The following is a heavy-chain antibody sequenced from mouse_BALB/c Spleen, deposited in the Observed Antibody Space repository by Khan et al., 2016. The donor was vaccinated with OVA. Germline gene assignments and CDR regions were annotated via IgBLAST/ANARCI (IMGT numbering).Heavy chain of an antibody. CDR1: GFSLTSYG. V-gene: IGHV2-9*02. CDR2: IWAGGST. J-gene: IGHJ1*01. CDR3: DRNDGSNLDYFEV. D-gene: IGHD1-1*02. Sequence: QVQLKESGPGLVAPAQSLSITCTVSGFSLTSYGVHWVRQPPGKGLEWLGVIWAGGSTNYYSALMSRLSISKDNSKSQGCIKMNSLQSGDTAMYFCDRNDGSNLDYFEVWGAGTTVTVSS.